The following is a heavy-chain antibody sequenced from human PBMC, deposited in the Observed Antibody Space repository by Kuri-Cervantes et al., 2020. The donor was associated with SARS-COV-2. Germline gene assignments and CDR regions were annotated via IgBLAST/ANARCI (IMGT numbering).Heavy chain of an antibody. CDR2: ISWNSGSI. CDR3: ARDTPYCSSNTCADF. V-gene: IGHV3-9*01. D-gene: IGHD2-2*01. CDR1: GFTFDDYA. Sequence: GGSLRLSCAASGFTFDDYAMHWVRQAPGKGLEWVSGISWNSGSIGYADSVKGRFTISRDNAKNSLYLQMNSLRAEDTAVYFCARDTPYCSSNTCADFWGQGTLVTVSS. J-gene: IGHJ4*02.